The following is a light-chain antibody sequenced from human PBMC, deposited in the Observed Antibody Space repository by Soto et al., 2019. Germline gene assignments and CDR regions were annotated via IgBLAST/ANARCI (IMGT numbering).Light chain of an antibody. J-gene: IGLJ2*01. CDR1: SSNIGAGYD. V-gene: IGLV1-40*01. Sequence: QSVLTQPPSVSGAPGQRVTISCTRSSSNIGAGYDVHWYQQLPGTAPKLLIYANNNRPSGVPDRLSGSRSGTSASLAITGLQAEDEADYYCQSYDSSLNGWVFGGGTKLTVL. CDR2: ANN. CDR3: QSYDSSLNGWV.